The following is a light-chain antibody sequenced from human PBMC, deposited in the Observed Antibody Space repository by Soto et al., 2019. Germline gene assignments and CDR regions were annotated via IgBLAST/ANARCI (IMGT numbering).Light chain of an antibody. CDR1: QSVLYSSNNKNY. Sequence: DIVMTQSPDSLAVSLGERATINCKSSQSVLYSSNNKNYLAWYQQKPGQPPKLLIYLASTRESGVPDRFSGSGSGTDVTLTISSLQAEDVAVYYCQQYYSTPLTFGGGTKVEIK. J-gene: IGKJ4*01. CDR2: LAS. V-gene: IGKV4-1*01. CDR3: QQYYSTPLT.